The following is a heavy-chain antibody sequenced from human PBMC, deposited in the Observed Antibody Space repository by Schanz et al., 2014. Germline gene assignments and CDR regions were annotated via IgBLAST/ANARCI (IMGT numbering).Heavy chain of an antibody. CDR3: ARPLGPNYYYYGLDV. J-gene: IGHJ6*02. V-gene: IGHV3-74*01. CDR2: INRDGSTT. Sequence: EVQLVESGGGLVQPGGSLRLSCAASGFTFSSNWMHWVGQAPGKGWGWVARINRDGSTTIYADSVKGRFTISRDNAKTTLYLQMNSLRAEDTAVYYCARPLGPNYYYYGLDVWGQGTTVTVSS. CDR1: GFTFSSNW.